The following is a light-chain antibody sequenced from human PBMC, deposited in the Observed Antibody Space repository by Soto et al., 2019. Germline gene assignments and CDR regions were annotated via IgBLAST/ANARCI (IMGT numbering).Light chain of an antibody. CDR1: SSDVGSYNR. Sequence: QSVLTQPPSVSGSPGQSVTISCTGTSSDVGSYNRVSWYQQPPGTAPKLMIFEVSNRPSGVPDRSSGSKSGNPSSLTISGLQAEDEANNYCSSYTTSSTYVFGTGTKLTV. CDR2: EVS. V-gene: IGLV2-18*04. CDR3: SSYTTSSTYV. J-gene: IGLJ1*01.